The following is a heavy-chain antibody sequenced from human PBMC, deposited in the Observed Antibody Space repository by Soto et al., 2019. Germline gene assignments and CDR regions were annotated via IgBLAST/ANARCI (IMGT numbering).Heavy chain of an antibody. Sequence: SETLSLTCTVSGGSISSYYWSWIRQPPGKGLEWIGYIYYSGSTNYNPSLKSRVTISVDTSKNQFSLKLSSVTAADTAVYYCARRVTMVRGVLNWFDPWGPGTLVTVSS. CDR3: ARRVTMVRGVLNWFDP. J-gene: IGHJ5*02. D-gene: IGHD3-10*01. CDR2: IYYSGST. CDR1: GGSISSYY. V-gene: IGHV4-59*08.